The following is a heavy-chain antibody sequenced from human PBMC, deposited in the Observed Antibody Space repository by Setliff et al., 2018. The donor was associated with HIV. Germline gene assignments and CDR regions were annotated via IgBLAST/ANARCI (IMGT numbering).Heavy chain of an antibody. CDR1: GGSISSYY. CDR2: IYRTGST. Sequence: PSETLSLTCTVSGGSISSYYWSWIRQPPGKGLEWIGYIYRTGSTKYNPSLKSRVTISVDTSKNQFSLKLSSVTATDTAVYYCARSPAAEGFWGQGTLVTVSS. D-gene: IGHD6-13*01. J-gene: IGHJ4*02. V-gene: IGHV4-59*08. CDR3: ARSPAAEGF.